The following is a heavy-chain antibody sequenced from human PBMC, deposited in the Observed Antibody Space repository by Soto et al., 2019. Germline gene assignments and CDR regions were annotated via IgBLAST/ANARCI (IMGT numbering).Heavy chain of an antibody. Sequence: PGGSLRLSCAASGFTFSNAWMSWVRQAPGKGLEWVGRIKSKTDGGTTDYAAPVKGRFTISRDDSKNTLYLQMNSLKTEDTAVYCCTTSDVLRFLEWPHSDAFDIWGQGTMVTVSS. D-gene: IGHD3-3*01. CDR1: GFTFSNAW. CDR3: TTSDVLRFLEWPHSDAFDI. CDR2: IKSKTDGGTT. J-gene: IGHJ3*02. V-gene: IGHV3-15*01.